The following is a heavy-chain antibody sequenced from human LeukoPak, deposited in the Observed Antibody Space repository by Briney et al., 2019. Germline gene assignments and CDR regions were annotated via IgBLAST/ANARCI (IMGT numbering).Heavy chain of an antibody. D-gene: IGHD4-17*01. J-gene: IGHJ4*02. CDR1: GYSISSGYY. Sequence: SETLSLTCTVSGYSISSGYYWGWIRQPPGKGLEWIGSIYHSGSTYYNPSLKSRVTISVDTSKNQFSLKLSSVTAADTAVYYCARDTYGDYLFDSWGQGTLVTVSS. V-gene: IGHV4-38-2*02. CDR2: IYHSGST. CDR3: ARDTYGDYLFDS.